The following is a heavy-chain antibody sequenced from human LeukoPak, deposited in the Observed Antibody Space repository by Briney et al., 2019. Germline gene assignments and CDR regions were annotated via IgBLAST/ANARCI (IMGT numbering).Heavy chain of an antibody. J-gene: IGHJ4*02. D-gene: IGHD1-26*01. V-gene: IGHV3-30*18. CDR1: GFTFSSYG. CDR2: ISYDGSNK. Sequence: GRSLRLSCAASGFTFSSYGMHWVRQAPGKGLEWVAVISYDGSNKYYADSVKGRFTISRDNSKNTLYLQMNSLRAEDTAVYYCAKRGYSGSYRYFDYWGQGTLVTVSS. CDR3: AKRGYSGSYRYFDY.